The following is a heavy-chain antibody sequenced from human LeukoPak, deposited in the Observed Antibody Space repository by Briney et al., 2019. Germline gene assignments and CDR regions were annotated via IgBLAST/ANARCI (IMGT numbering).Heavy chain of an antibody. CDR3: ARNRVVVTANPGIYYYYGMDV. V-gene: IGHV3-11*01. CDR2: ISSSGSTI. CDR1: GFTFSDYY. J-gene: IGHJ6*02. Sequence: PGGSLGLSCAASGFTFSDYYMSWIRQAPGKGLEWVSYISSSGSTIYYADSVKGRFTISRDNAKNSLYLQMNSLRAEDTAVYYCARNRVVVTANPGIYYYYGMDVWGQGTTVTVSS. D-gene: IGHD2-21*02.